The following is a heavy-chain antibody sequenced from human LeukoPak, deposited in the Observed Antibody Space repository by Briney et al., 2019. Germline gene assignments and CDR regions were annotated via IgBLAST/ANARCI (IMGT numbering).Heavy chain of an antibody. CDR3: AKDLTELLWFGELWFDY. D-gene: IGHD3-10*01. CDR1: GFTFSSHA. Sequence: PGGSLRLSCAASGFTFSSHAMSWVRQAPGKGLEWVSAISGSGGSTYYADSVKGRFTISRDNSKNTLYLQMNSLRAEDTAVYYCAKDLTELLWFGELWFDYWGQGTLVTVSS. J-gene: IGHJ4*02. CDR2: ISGSGGST. V-gene: IGHV3-23*01.